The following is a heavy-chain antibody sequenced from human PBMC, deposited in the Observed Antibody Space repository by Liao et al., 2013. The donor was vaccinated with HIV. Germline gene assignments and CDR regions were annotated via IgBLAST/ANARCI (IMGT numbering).Heavy chain of an antibody. CDR2: VYASGST. D-gene: IGHD2-21*01. CDR3: ARGGRRALLGEFPLRY. V-gene: IGHV4-59*10. J-gene: IGHJ4*02. Sequence: QVQLQQWGAGLLKPSETLSLTCAVYGGSFSGYYWSWIRQPPGKGLEWLGRVYASGSTNYNPSLRSRVTISIDTSKNQFSLKLNSVTAADTALYYCARGGRRALLGEFPLRYWGQGTLVTVSS. CDR1: GGSFSGYY.